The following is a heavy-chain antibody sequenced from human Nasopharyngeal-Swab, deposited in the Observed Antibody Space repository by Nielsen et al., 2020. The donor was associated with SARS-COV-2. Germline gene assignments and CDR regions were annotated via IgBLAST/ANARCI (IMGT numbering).Heavy chain of an antibody. D-gene: IGHD3-22*01. CDR1: GGSISSYY. V-gene: IGHV4-59*13. Sequence: SETLSLTCTVSGGSISSYYWSWIRQPPGKGLEWIGDIYYSGSTNYNPSLKSRVTISVDTSKNQFSLKLSSVTAADTAVYYCARGSGYYDSSGYSDYWGQGTLVTVSS. CDR2: IYYSGST. CDR3: ARGSGYYDSSGYSDY. J-gene: IGHJ4*02.